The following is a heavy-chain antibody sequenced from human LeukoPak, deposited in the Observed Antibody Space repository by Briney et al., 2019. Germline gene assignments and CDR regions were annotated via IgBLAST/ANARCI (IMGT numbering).Heavy chain of an antibody. Sequence: PGGSLRLSCTASGFPFSGYYISWVRQAPGTGLEWLANIKGDGSVQDYVDSVKGRFTISRDNAKNSLYLQMNNLRVDDTAVYYCVGQLLRAVGGKGTTVTVSS. V-gene: IGHV3-7*01. D-gene: IGHD2-2*01. J-gene: IGHJ6*03. CDR3: VGQLLRAV. CDR2: IKGDGSVQ. CDR1: GFPFSGYY.